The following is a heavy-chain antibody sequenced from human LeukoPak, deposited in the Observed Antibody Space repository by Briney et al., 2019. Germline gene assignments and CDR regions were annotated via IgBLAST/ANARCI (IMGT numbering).Heavy chain of an antibody. Sequence: GGSLRLSCAASGFTFSDYTMNWVRQAPGKGLEWVSSISRGGTYKYYADSVKGRFTISRDNAQNSLYLQMNSLRAENSSVYYCAETTSVTSISAEAFDIWGPGTMVPRLF. J-gene: IGHJ3*02. CDR1: GFTFSDYT. CDR3: AETTSVTSISAEAFDI. V-gene: IGHV3-21*01. CDR2: ISRGGTYK. D-gene: IGHD4-17*01.